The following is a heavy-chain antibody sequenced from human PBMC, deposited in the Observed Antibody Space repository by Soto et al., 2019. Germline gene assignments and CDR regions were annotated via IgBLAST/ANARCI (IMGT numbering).Heavy chain of an antibody. CDR1: GDSVSSNSAA. CDR3: AKEGGNHYYYYAMDV. D-gene: IGHD1-26*01. J-gene: IGHJ6*02. Sequence: SQTLSLTCAISGDSVSSNSAAWSWIRQSPSSGLEWLGRTFYRSKWYNDYAVSVKGRITINPDTSKNQFSLQLNSVTPEDTAVYYCAKEGGNHYYYYAMDVWGQGTTVTVSS. V-gene: IGHV6-1*01. CDR2: TFYRSKWYN.